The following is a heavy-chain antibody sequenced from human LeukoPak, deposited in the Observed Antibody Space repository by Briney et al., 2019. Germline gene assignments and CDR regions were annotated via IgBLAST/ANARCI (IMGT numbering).Heavy chain of an antibody. CDR1: GYTFTNYY. CDR2: INPSGGST. J-gene: IGHJ4*02. V-gene: IGHV1-46*01. Sequence: GASVKVSCKASGYTFTNYYMHWLRQAPGQGLEWMGIINPSGGSTSYAQKFQGRVTMTRDTSTSTVYTELSSLRSEDTAVYYCARDRGFWSGPYYFDYWGQGTLVTVSS. CDR3: ARDRGFWSGPYYFDY. D-gene: IGHD3-3*01.